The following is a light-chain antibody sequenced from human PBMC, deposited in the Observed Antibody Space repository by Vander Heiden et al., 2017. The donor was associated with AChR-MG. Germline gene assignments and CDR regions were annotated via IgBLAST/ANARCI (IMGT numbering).Light chain of an antibody. CDR1: NIGSES. CDR3: QVWDSSSDHCV. J-gene: IGLJ1*01. CDR2: DDS. Sequence: SYVLTQPPPVSAAPGKTATITCGGNNIGSESVHWYQQKPGQAPGVVVYDDSDRPSGIPERFSGSNSGNTATLTIIRVEAGDEADYYCQVWDSSSDHCVFGAGTKVTVL. V-gene: IGLV3-21*03.